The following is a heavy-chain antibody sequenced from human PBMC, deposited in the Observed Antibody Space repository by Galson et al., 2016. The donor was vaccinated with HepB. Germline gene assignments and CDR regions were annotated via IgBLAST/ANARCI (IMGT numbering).Heavy chain of an antibody. CDR2: INPNGGST. Sequence: SVKVSCKASGYTFTSYFVHWVRQAPGQGREWMGVINPNGGSTNYAQKFQGRVTIARDNSKSTLYLQLHSLTAHETAVYYCARALAYCGTDCSSVGYYFDYWGQGTLVTVSS. CDR3: ARALAYCGTDCSSVGYYFDY. D-gene: IGHD2-21*02. J-gene: IGHJ4*02. CDR1: GYTFTSYF. V-gene: IGHV1-46*01.